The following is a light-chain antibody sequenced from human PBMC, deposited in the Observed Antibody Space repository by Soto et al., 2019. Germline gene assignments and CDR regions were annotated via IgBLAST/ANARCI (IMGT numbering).Light chain of an antibody. CDR1: SSDVGNYNY. CDR2: DVS. V-gene: IGLV2-14*03. Sequence: QSALTQPASVSGSPGQSITISCTGTSSDVGNYNYVSWYQQHPGKVPRLMIYDVSNRPSGVSDRFSGSKSGNTASLTISGLQAEDEADYYCSSYTTSSTLVFGGGTKVPS. CDR3: SSYTTSSTLV. J-gene: IGLJ2*01.